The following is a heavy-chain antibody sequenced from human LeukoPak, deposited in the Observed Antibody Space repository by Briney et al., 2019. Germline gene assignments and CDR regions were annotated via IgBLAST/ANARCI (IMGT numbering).Heavy chain of an antibody. CDR1: GFTFRDHY. Sequence: QTGGSLRLSCTASGFTFRDHYMDWVRQAPGKGLEWVGRTGNKANSYTTEYAASVKGRFTISRDDSKNSLFLQMNSLKIEDTALYYCTRVNYNWFDPWGQGTLVTVSS. J-gene: IGHJ5*02. CDR3: TRVNYNWFDP. V-gene: IGHV3-72*01. CDR2: TGNKANSYTT.